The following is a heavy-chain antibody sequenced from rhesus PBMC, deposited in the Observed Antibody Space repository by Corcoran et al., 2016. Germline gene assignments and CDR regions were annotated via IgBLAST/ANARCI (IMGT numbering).Heavy chain of an antibody. CDR2: SNEGDDTP. V-gene: IGHV3S5*01. Sequence: EVHLVESGGGLVEPGGSLSLSVVAFGCTVSTSVMSWLRQAPGRGPEEVPYSNEGDDTPYYTDAGERRFTVSRDNSKNTLSLQMNSLRTEDTAVYYCGKDGDFRWGQGALVTVSS. CDR3: GKDGDFR. D-gene: IGHD7-45*01. CDR1: GCTVSTSV. J-gene: IGHJ1*01.